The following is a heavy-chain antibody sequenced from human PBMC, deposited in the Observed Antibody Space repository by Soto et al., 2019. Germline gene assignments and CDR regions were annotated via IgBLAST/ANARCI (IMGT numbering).Heavy chain of an antibody. V-gene: IGHV1-69*13. D-gene: IGHD3-22*01. CDR1: GGTFSSYA. Sequence: AASVKVSCTASGGTFSSYAISWVRHAPGQGLEWMGGIIPIFGTANYAQKFQGRVTITADESTSTAYMELSSLRSEDTAVYYCATSPADSGYYDWFDPWGQGTLVTVSS. CDR2: IIPIFGTA. CDR3: ATSPADSGYYDWFDP. J-gene: IGHJ5*02.